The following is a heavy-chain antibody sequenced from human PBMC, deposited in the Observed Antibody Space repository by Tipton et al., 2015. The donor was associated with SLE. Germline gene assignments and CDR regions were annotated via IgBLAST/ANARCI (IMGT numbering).Heavy chain of an antibody. D-gene: IGHD3-10*01. V-gene: IGHV3-7*01. CDR3: ARETASGAFDI. CDR2: IKQDGSDK. J-gene: IGHJ3*02. Sequence: GSLRLSCVASGFTFSDSAINWVRQAPGKGLEWVANIKQDGSDKYYVDSVKGRITISRDNAENSLYLQMNSLSADDTAVYYCARETASGAFDIWGLGTMVTVSS. CDR1: GFTFSDSA.